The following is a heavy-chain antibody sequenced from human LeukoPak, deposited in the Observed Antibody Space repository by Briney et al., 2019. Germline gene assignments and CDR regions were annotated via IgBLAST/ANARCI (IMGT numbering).Heavy chain of an antibody. Sequence: GGSLRLSCATSGFTFNNNAMSWVRQAPGKGLEWVSAINGGGDATEYADSVKGRFTISRDNSKNTLYLQMNSLRPDDTAVYYCARGSSVRDWFDLWGQGTLVTVSS. CDR3: ARGSSVRDWFDL. D-gene: IGHD1-1*01. CDR1: GFTFNNNA. J-gene: IGHJ5*02. CDR2: INGGGDAT. V-gene: IGHV3-23*01.